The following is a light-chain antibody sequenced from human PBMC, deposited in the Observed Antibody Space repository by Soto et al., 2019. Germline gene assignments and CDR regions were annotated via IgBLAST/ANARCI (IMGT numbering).Light chain of an antibody. CDR2: DVS. V-gene: IGLV2-14*01. Sequence: QSALTQPASVSGSPGQSITISCTGTGTDVGGYIYVSWYQQHPGKAPNLMIYDVSNRPSGVSNRFSGSKSGNTASLTISGLQAEDEADYYCSSYTGSSTLYVFGTGTKVTVL. J-gene: IGLJ1*01. CDR3: SSYTGSSTLYV. CDR1: GTDVGGYIY.